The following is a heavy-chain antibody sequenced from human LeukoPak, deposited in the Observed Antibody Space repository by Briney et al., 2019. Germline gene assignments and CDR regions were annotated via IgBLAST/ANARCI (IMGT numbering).Heavy chain of an antibody. CDR1: GFTFSSYW. V-gene: IGHV3-7*01. D-gene: IGHD5-18*01. J-gene: IGHJ4*02. Sequence: GGSLRLSCAASGFTFSSYWMSWVRQAPGKGLEWAAYINQDGSEKYYVDSVKGRFTISRDNAKNSLYLQMNSLRAEDTAVYYCARVYSYGFTRISFFDYWGQGTLVTVSS. CDR2: INQDGSEK. CDR3: ARVYSYGFTRISFFDY.